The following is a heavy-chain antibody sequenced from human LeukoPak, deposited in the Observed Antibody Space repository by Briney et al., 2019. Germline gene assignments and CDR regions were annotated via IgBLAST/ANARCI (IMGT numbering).Heavy chain of an antibody. V-gene: IGHV1-2*02. CDR1: GYTFTGYY. CDR3: ASDLLWFGELMGY. Sequence: ASVKVSCKASGYTFTGYYMHWVRQAPGQGLEWMGWINPNSGGTNYAQKFQGRVTMTRDTSISTAYMELSRLRSDDTAVYYCASDLLWFGELMGYWGQGTLVTVSS. CDR2: INPNSGGT. D-gene: IGHD3-10*01. J-gene: IGHJ4*02.